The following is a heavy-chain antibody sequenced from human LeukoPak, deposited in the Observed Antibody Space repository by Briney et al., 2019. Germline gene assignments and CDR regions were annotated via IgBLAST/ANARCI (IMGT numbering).Heavy chain of an antibody. CDR3: ARVLRYRSGGNCYSGGLGYMDV. V-gene: IGHV3-11*01. D-gene: IGHD2-15*01. CDR2: ISRSGSTK. CDR1: GFTFSDYN. Sequence: GGSLRLSCAASGFTFSDYNMRWIRQAPGKGLEWVSSISRSGSTKYYADSVKGRFTISRDNAKNSLFLQMNSLRAEDTAVYYCARVLRYRSGGNCYSGGLGYMDVWGKGTTVTISS. J-gene: IGHJ6*03.